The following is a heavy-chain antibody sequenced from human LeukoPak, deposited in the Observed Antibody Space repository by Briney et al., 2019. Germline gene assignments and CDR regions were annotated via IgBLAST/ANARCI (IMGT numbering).Heavy chain of an antibody. Sequence: GGSLRLSCAASGFTFSSYAMNWVRQAPGKGLEWVSAISGSSGSTYYADSVKGRFTISRDNSQNTLYLQMDSLRAEDTAVYYCVKDIVVVPAAGNWFDPWGQGTLVTVSS. D-gene: IGHD2-2*01. V-gene: IGHV3-23*01. CDR2: ISGSSGST. CDR1: GFTFSSYA. CDR3: VKDIVVVPAAGNWFDP. J-gene: IGHJ5*02.